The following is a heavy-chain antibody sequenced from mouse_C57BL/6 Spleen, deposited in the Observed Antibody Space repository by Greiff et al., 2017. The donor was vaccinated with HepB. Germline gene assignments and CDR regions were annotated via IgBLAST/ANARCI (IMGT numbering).Heavy chain of an antibody. CDR1: GYAFSSYW. Sequence: VQGVESGAELVKPGASVKISCKASGYAFSSYWMNWVKQRPGKGLEWIGQIYPGDGDTNYNGKFKGKATLTADKSSSTAYMQLSSLTSEDSAVYFCARGGPDYFDYWGQGTTLTVSS. V-gene: IGHV1-80*01. CDR2: IYPGDGDT. CDR3: ARGGPDYFDY. J-gene: IGHJ2*01.